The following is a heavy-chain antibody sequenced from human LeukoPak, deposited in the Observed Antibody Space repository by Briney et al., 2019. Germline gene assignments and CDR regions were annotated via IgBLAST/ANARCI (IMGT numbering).Heavy chain of an antibody. D-gene: IGHD3-10*01. CDR3: ARTERSTMVRGVSNNWFDP. CDR2: MFYSGST. CDR1: GASISSYY. V-gene: IGHV4-59*01. J-gene: IGHJ5*02. Sequence: PSETLSLTCTVSGASISSYYWSWIRQPPGKGLEWIGYMFYSGSTNYNPSLKSRVTISVDTSKNQFSLKLSSVTAADTAVYYCARTERSTMVRGVSNNWFDPWGQGTLVTVSP.